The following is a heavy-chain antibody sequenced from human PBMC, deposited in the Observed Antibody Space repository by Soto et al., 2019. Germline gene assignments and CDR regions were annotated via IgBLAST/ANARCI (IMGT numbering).Heavy chain of an antibody. V-gene: IGHV2-5*05. CDR3: AHVRLYDILTGYYALFDY. CDR1: GFSLSTSGVG. CDR2: IYWDDDK. J-gene: IGHJ4*02. D-gene: IGHD3-9*01. Sequence: SGPTLVNPTPTLTLTCTFSGFSLSTSGVGVGWIRQPPGKALEWLALIYWDDDKRYGPSLKSRLTITKDTSKNQVVLTMTNMDPVDTATYYCAHVRLYDILTGYYALFDYWGQGTLVTVSS.